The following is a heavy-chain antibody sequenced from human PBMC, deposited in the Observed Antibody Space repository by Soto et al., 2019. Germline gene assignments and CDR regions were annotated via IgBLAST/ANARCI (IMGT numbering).Heavy chain of an antibody. V-gene: IGHV5-51*01. J-gene: IGHJ3*02. D-gene: IGHD4-17*01. CDR3: ARPSGGDSKTYVAFDI. CDR1: GYSFTNYW. CDR2: IYPGDSDT. Sequence: EVQLVQSGAEVKKPGESLKISCKGSGYSFTNYWIGWVRQMPGKGLESMGIIYPGDSDTRYSPSFQGQVTISAEKSISPASLQCSRLNASETAMYYCARPSGGDSKTYVAFDIWGQGTMVTVSS.